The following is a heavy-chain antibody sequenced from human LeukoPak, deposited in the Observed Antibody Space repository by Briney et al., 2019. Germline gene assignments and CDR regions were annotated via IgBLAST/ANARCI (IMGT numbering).Heavy chain of an antibody. CDR1: GFALSGYW. J-gene: IGHJ4*02. Sequence: GGSLRLSCAASGFALSGYWMHWVRRAPGKGLVWVSDINSDGSTTRYADSVKGRFTISRDNAKNTLYLEMNSLRAEDTAVYYCATRDYTSSKYWGQATLVTVSP. CDR2: INSDGSTT. D-gene: IGHD2-2*01. CDR3: ATRDYTSSKY. V-gene: IGHV3-74*01.